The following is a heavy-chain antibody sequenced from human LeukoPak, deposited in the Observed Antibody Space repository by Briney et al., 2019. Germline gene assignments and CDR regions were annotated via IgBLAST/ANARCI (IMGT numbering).Heavy chain of an antibody. J-gene: IGHJ4*02. CDR1: GGSFSGYY. CDR2: INHSGST. D-gene: IGHD5-24*01. V-gene: IGHV4-34*01. Sequence: SETLSLTCAVYGGSFSGYYWSWIRQPPGNGLEWIGEINHSGSTNYNPSLKSRVTISVDTSKNQFSLKLSSVTAADTAVYYCARGWRWLHPFDYWGQGTLVTVSS. CDR3: ARGWRWLHPFDY.